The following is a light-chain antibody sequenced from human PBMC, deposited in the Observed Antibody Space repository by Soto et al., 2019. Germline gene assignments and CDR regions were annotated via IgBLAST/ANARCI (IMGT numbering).Light chain of an antibody. CDR3: QKGLT. V-gene: IGKV1-27*01. J-gene: IGKJ3*01. Sequence: DIQMTQSPSSLSESVGDRVTITCRASQGISNNLAWYQQKPGKFPNLLIYAASTLQSGVPSRFSGSGSGTDFTRTISSMQPEDVATYYCQKGLTFGPGTKVDIK. CDR2: AAS. CDR1: QGISNN.